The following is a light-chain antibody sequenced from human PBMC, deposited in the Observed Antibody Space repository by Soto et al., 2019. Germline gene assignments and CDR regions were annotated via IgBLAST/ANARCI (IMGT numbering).Light chain of an antibody. CDR1: QSVRSN. CDR2: GAS. CDR3: QHYNNWPPWT. J-gene: IGKJ1*01. V-gene: IGKV3-15*01. Sequence: MTQSPATLSVSPGERATLSCRASQSVRSNLAWYQQKPGQVPRLLIYGASTRATGIPARFSGSGSGTEFTLTISSLQSEDFAVYYCQHYNNWPPWTFGQGTKVEIK.